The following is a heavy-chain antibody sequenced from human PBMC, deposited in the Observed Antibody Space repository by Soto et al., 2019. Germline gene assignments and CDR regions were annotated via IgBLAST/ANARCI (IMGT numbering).Heavy chain of an antibody. CDR1: GFTFSSYG. CDR3: ARAGSGWVFDY. D-gene: IGHD6-19*01. Sequence: QVQLVESGGGVVQPGRSLRLSCAASGFTFSSYGMHWVRQAPGKGLEWVAVIWYDGSNKYYADSVKGRFTISRDNSKNTLYLQMNSLRAEDTALYYCARAGSGWVFDYWGQGTLVTVSS. CDR2: IWYDGSNK. J-gene: IGHJ4*02. V-gene: IGHV3-33*01.